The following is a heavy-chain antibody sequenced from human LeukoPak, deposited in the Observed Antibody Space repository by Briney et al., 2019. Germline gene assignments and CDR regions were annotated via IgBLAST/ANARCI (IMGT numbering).Heavy chain of an antibody. D-gene: IGHD5-24*01. Sequence: SETLSLTCAVSGGSFSGYYLSWIRQPPGKGLELIGEIKHSGSTNYNPSLKSRVSISVDTSKNQFSLKLSSVTAADTAVYYCARDRLQLQSWGQGTLVTVSS. CDR2: IKHSGST. J-gene: IGHJ5*02. CDR3: ARDRLQLQS. CDR1: GGSFSGYY. V-gene: IGHV4-34*01.